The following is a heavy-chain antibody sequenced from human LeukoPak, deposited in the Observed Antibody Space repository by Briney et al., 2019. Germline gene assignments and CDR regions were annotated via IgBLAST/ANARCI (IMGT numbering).Heavy chain of an antibody. V-gene: IGHV4-59*01. D-gene: IGHD6-13*01. CDR2: IYYSGSI. Sequence: SETLSLTCTVSGGSISSYYWSWIRQPPGKGLEWIGYIYYSGSINYNPSLKSRVTISVDTSKNQFSLKLSSVTAADTAVYYCARVTPDEQLVLIFDYWGQGTLVTVSS. CDR3: ARVTPDEQLVLIFDY. J-gene: IGHJ4*02. CDR1: GGSISSYY.